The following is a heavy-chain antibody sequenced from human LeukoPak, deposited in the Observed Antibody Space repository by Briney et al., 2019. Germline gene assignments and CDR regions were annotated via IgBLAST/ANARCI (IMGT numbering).Heavy chain of an antibody. D-gene: IGHD6-13*01. Sequence: GGSVRLSCVASGFTFSENWMHWVRQAPGKGLAWVSHINRDGGLTNYADSVKGRFTISRDNVRNTVYLQMSSLRVEDAAIYFCAREEHRLAEAGTSAFDLGGQGTLVTVSP. CDR1: GFTFSENW. V-gene: IGHV3-74*01. J-gene: IGHJ3*01. CDR2: INRDGGLT. CDR3: AREEHRLAEAGTSAFDL.